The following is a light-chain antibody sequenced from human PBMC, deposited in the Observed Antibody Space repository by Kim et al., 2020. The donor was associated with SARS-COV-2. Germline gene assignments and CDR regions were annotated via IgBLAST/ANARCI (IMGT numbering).Light chain of an antibody. CDR1: QSVSSY. Sequence: DIVMTQSPATLSLSPGDRATLSCRASQSVSSYLGWYQQKPGQAPRLLIYDASNRATGVPARFSGSGSGTEFTLTISSLEPEDFAVYYCQQRIHWPLTFGQGTRLEIK. CDR2: DAS. V-gene: IGKV3-11*01. J-gene: IGKJ5*01. CDR3: QQRIHWPLT.